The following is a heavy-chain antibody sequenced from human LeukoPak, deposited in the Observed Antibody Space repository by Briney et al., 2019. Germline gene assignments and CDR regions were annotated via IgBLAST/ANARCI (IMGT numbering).Heavy chain of an antibody. CDR1: GYTFTSYY. CDR3: ARDGPGYTSSSTDYMDV. CDR2: INPGGGST. Sequence: ASVKVSCKASGYTFTSYYIHWVRQAPGQGLEWMGIINPGGGSTTYAQSFQGRVAMTRDTSTSTVYMELISLRSEDTAVYHCARDGPGYTSSSTDYMDVWGKGTTVTVSS. D-gene: IGHD6-13*01. V-gene: IGHV1-46*01. J-gene: IGHJ6*03.